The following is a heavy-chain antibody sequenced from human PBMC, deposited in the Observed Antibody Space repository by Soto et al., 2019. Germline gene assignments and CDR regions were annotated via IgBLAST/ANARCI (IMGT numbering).Heavy chain of an antibody. CDR3: AKDSGSYYPAFDY. CDR2: ISYDGSNK. D-gene: IGHD1-26*01. CDR1: GFTFSSYG. V-gene: IGHV3-30*18. J-gene: IGHJ4*02. Sequence: GGSLRLSCAASGFTFSSYGMHWVRQAPGKGLEWVAVISYDGSNKYYADSVKGRFTISRDNSKNTLYLQMNSLRAEDTTVYYCAKDSGSYYPAFDYWGQGTLVTVSS.